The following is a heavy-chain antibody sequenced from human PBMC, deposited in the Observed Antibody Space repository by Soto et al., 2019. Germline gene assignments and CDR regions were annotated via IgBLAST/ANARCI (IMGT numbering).Heavy chain of an antibody. J-gene: IGHJ6*02. D-gene: IGHD3-22*01. CDR2: IYYSGST. V-gene: IGHV4-39*01. CDR3: ARINYYDSSGYYYGMYV. Sequence: PSETLSLTCTVSGGSISSSSYYWGWIRQPPGKGLEWIGSIYYSGSTYYNPSLKSRVTISVDTSKNQFSLKLSSVTAADTAVYYCARINYYDSSGYYYGMYVWGQGTTVTVSS. CDR1: GGSISSSSYY.